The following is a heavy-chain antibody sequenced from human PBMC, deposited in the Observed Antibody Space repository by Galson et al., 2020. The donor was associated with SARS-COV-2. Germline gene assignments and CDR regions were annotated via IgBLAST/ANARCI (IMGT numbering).Heavy chain of an antibody. CDR2: INPTRGST. V-gene: IGHV1-46*01. D-gene: IGHD3-3*01. CDR1: GYTFTNYY. Sequence: ASVQVSCKASGYTFTNYYMHWVRQPPGQGLEWMGIINPTRGSTSYAQKFQGRVTMTRDTSTSTVYMELSSLRSEDTAVYYCARDQWAFGVVIRYNWFDPWGQGTLVTVSS. CDR3: ARDQWAFGVVIRYNWFDP. J-gene: IGHJ5*02.